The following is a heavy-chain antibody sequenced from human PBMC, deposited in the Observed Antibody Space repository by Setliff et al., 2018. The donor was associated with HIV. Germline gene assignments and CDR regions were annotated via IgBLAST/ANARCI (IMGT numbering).Heavy chain of an antibody. J-gene: IGHJ5*02. D-gene: IGHD6-13*01. V-gene: IGHV3-30*02. Sequence: GGSLRLSCAASVFTFNNYGMNWVRQAPGKGMEWVAFIRYDGSQKYYVDSVKGRFTISRDNSKNTLYLQMNSLRAEDTALYYCAKQTVSSSWSNWFDPWGQGTLVTVSS. CDR2: IRYDGSQK. CDR1: VFTFNNYG. CDR3: AKQTVSSSWSNWFDP.